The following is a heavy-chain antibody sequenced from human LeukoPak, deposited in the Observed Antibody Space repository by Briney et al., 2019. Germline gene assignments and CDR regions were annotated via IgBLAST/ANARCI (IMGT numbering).Heavy chain of an antibody. J-gene: IGHJ3*02. CDR2: IYYSGST. D-gene: IGHD4-17*01. CDR3: ARGSGDLTKLDAFDI. Sequence: PSETLSLTCTVSGGSISSSNYYWGWIRQPPGKGLEWIGSIYYSGSTYYNPSLKSRVTISVDTSKNQFSLKLSSVTAADTAVYYCARGSGDLTKLDAFDIWGQGTMVTVSS. V-gene: IGHV4-39*07. CDR1: GGSISSSNYY.